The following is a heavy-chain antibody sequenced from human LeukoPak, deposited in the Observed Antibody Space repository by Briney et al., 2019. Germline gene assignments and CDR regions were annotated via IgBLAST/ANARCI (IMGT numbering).Heavy chain of an antibody. Sequence: GGSLRLSCAASGFTFSSYAMSWVRRAPGKGLEWVSAISGSGGSTYYADSVKGRFTISRDNSKNTLYLQMNSLRAEDTAVYYCAKDPAYYGSGSYLGSWGQGTLVTVSS. CDR3: AKDPAYYGSGSYLGS. V-gene: IGHV3-23*01. CDR1: GFTFSSYA. CDR2: ISGSGGST. D-gene: IGHD3-10*01. J-gene: IGHJ5*02.